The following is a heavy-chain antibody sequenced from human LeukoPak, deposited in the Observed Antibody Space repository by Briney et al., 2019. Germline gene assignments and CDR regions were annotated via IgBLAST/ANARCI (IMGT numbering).Heavy chain of an antibody. D-gene: IGHD3-3*01. CDR1: GYTFTGYY. Sequence: ASVKVSCKASGYTFTGYYIHWVRQAPGQGLEWMGWINLNSGGTNYAQKFQGRVTMTRDTSTSTVYMELSSLRSEDTAVYYCARSPGGSGYNNWFDPWGQGTLVTVSS. V-gene: IGHV1-2*02. CDR3: ARSPGGSGYNNWFDP. J-gene: IGHJ5*02. CDR2: INLNSGGT.